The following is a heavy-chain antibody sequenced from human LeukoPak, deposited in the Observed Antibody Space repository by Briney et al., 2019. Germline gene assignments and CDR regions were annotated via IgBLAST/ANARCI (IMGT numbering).Heavy chain of an antibody. D-gene: IGHD4-17*01. V-gene: IGHV4-61*03. CDR2: IYYSGTT. Sequence: TETLSLTCTVSGGSVSSGGYYWSWIRQPPGKGLEWVGYIYYSGTTTYNPSLKSRVTISVDTSKNNFSLKLSSVTAADTAVYYCARVPISTTARGSFDYWGQGTLVTVSS. CDR1: GGSVSSGGYY. CDR3: ARVPISTTARGSFDY. J-gene: IGHJ4*02.